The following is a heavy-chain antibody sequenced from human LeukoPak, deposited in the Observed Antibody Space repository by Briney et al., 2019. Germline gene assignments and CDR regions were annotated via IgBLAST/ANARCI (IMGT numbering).Heavy chain of an antibody. Sequence: SSETLSLTCTVSGGSISSYYWSWIRQPPGKGLEWIGYIYYSGSTNYNPSLKSRVAISVDTSKNQFSLKLSSVTAADTAVYYCARQNYYDSSFDYWGQGTLVTVSS. D-gene: IGHD3-22*01. CDR2: IYYSGST. V-gene: IGHV4-59*01. J-gene: IGHJ4*02. CDR1: GGSISSYY. CDR3: ARQNYYDSSFDY.